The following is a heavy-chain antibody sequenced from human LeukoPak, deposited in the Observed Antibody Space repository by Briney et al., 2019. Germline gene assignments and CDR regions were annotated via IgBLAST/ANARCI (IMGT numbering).Heavy chain of an antibody. V-gene: IGHV3-66*01. D-gene: IGHD3-10*01. CDR2: ICDGST. J-gene: IGHJ6*03. Sequence: PGGSLRLSCAATGFTVSSNYMSWVRQAPGKGLEWVPVICDGSTYYADSVKGRFTISRDNSKNTLYLQMNSLRAEDTAVYYCARVIAARERAWFGELRLYYYSYIDVWGKGTTVTISS. CDR3: ARVIAARERAWFGELRLYYYSYIDV. CDR1: GFTVSSNY.